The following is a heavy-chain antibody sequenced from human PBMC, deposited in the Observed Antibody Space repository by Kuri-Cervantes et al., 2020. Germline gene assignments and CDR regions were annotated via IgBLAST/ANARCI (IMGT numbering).Heavy chain of an antibody. Sequence: SLKISCAASGFTFDDYGMHWVRQAPGKGLEWVSGISWNSGSIGYADSVKGRFTISRDNAKNSLYLQMNSLRAEDTAVYYCARGGNYYDSSGYYFAFDIWGQGTMVTVSS. V-gene: IGHV3-9*01. D-gene: IGHD3-22*01. CDR3: ARGGNYYDSSGYYFAFDI. CDR1: GFTFDDYG. J-gene: IGHJ3*02. CDR2: ISWNSGSI.